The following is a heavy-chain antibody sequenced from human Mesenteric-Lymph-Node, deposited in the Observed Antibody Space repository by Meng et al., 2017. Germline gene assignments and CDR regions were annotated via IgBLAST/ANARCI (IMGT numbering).Heavy chain of an antibody. J-gene: IGHJ4*02. CDR1: GFTVSSNY. Sequence: GESLKISCAASGFTVSSNYMSWVRQAPGKGLEWVSLIYDGGNTYYADSVKGRFTISRDNSKNTLYLQMNSLRAEDTSVYYCARIGTYYDVLTGYSPAYFDSWGQGTLVTVSS. CDR2: IYDGGNT. D-gene: IGHD3-9*01. CDR3: ARIGTYYDVLTGYSPAYFDS. V-gene: IGHV3-66*02.